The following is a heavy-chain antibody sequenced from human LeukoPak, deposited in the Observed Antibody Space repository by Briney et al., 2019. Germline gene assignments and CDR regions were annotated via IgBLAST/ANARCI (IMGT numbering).Heavy chain of an antibody. V-gene: IGHV4-34*01. CDR3: ARGIADYYYYYYIDV. CDR2: INHSGST. Sequence: SETLSLTCAVYGGSFSGYYWSWIRQPPGKGLEWIGEINHSGSTNYNPSLKSRVTISVDTSKNQFSLKLSSVTAADTAVYYCARGIADYYYYYYIDVWGKGTTVTVSS. D-gene: IGHD2-21*01. CDR1: GGSFSGYY. J-gene: IGHJ6*03.